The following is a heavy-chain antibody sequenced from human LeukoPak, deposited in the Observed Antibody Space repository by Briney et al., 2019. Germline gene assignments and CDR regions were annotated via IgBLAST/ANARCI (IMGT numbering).Heavy chain of an antibody. CDR2: INHSGST. D-gene: IGHD3-3*01. CDR1: GGSFSGCY. CDR3: ARGQRRTITIFGVVIFPLDY. J-gene: IGHJ4*02. V-gene: IGHV4-34*01. Sequence: PSETLSLTCAVYGGSFSGCYWNWIRQPPGKGLEWIGEINHSGSTNYNPSLKSRVTISVDTSKNQFSLKLSSVTAADTAVYYCARGQRRTITIFGVVIFPLDYWGQETLVTVSS.